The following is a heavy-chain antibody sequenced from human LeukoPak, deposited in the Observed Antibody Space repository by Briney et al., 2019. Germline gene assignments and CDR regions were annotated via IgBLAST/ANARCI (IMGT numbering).Heavy chain of an antibody. CDR2: IDHRGSA. J-gene: IGHJ4*02. D-gene: IGHD3-10*01. Sequence: SETLSLSCAVHGASLSDYYWTWIRQSPGKGLECIGAIDHRGSANYNPSLESRVTISLDTSKNQFSLNLASVTAADTAVYYCTSLFSASGTFDSWGQGTLVAVSS. CDR3: TSLFSASGTFDS. V-gene: IGHV4-34*01. CDR1: GASLSDYY.